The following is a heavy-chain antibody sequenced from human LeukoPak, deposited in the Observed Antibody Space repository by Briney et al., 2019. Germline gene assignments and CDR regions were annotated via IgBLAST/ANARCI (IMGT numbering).Heavy chain of an antibody. D-gene: IGHD3-3*01. CDR1: GYSFTSYW. CDR2: IYPGDSDT. J-gene: IGHJ4*02. V-gene: IGHV5-51*01. Sequence: GESLKISCKGSGYSFTSYWIGWVRQMPGKGLECMGIIYPGDSDTRYSPSFQGQVTISADKSISTAYLQWSSLKASDTAMYYCARRRITIFGVVTDYFDYWGQGTLVTVSS. CDR3: ARRRITIFGVVTDYFDY.